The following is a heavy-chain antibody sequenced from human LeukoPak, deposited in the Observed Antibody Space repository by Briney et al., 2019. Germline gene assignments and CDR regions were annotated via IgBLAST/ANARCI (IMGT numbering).Heavy chain of an antibody. CDR3: TRDRTDYYFDY. V-gene: IGHV3-49*04. CDR2: IRSKAYGGTT. CDR1: GFTFGDYA. J-gene: IGHJ4*02. Sequence: GGSLRLSCTASGFTFGDYAMSWVRQAPGKGLEWVGFIRSKAYGGTTEYAASVKGRFTISRDDSKSIAYLQMNSLKTEDTAVYYCTRDRTDYYFDYWGQGTLVNVSS.